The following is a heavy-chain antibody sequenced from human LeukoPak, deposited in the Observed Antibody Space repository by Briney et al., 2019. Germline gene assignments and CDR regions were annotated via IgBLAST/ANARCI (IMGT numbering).Heavy chain of an antibody. CDR3: ATDGAGFDT. CDR2: INIGGTNT. V-gene: IGHV3-11*01. Sequence: PGGSLRLSCAASGFTFNDYYMSWIRQALGKGLEWLSYINIGGTNTHYADSVKGRFTISRDDAKKSLYLEMNNLRAEYTAVCYCATDGAGFDTWGQGVLVTVSS. J-gene: IGHJ5*02. CDR1: GFTFNDYY.